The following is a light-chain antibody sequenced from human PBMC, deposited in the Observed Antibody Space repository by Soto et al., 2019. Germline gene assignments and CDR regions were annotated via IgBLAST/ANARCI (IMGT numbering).Light chain of an antibody. CDR1: QAINNY. V-gene: IGKV1-27*01. CDR2: AAS. Sequence: DIQMTQSPSSLSASVGDRVTITCRASQAINNYLAWYQQQPGKVPTLLISAASTLQSGVSSRCSGSGSGTDFTLTISSLQPEDVATYYCQKFNAVPTFGGGTKVEI. CDR3: QKFNAVPT. J-gene: IGKJ4*01.